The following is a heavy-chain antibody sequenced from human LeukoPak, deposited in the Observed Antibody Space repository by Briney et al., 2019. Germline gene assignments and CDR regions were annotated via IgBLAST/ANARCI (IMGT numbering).Heavy chain of an antibody. V-gene: IGHV1-69*04. CDR2: IIPILGIA. J-gene: IGHJ4*02. CDR1: GGTFSSYT. D-gene: IGHD3-3*01. Sequence: SVKVSCKASGGTFSSYTISWVRQAPGQGLEWMGRIIPILGIANYAQKFQGRVTITADKSTSTAYMELSSLRSEDTAVYYCARDGTYYDFWSGEHPSRSFDYWGQGTLVTVSS. CDR3: ARDGTYYDFWSGEHPSRSFDY.